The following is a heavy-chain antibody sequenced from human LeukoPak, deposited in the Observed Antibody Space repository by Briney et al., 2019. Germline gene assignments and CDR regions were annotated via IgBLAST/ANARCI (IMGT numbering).Heavy chain of an antibody. CDR1: GYSFTSYW. CDR2: IYPGDSDT. D-gene: IGHD3-22*01. Sequence: GGSLKISCKGSGYSFTSYWIGWVRQMPGKGLEWMGIIYPGDSDTRYSPSFQGQVTISADKSISTAYLQWSSLKASDTAMYYCARVHDSSGYYPPFDYWGQGTLVTVSS. J-gene: IGHJ4*02. CDR3: ARVHDSSGYYPPFDY. V-gene: IGHV5-51*01.